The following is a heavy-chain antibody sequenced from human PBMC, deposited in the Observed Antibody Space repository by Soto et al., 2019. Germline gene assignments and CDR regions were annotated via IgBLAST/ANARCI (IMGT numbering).Heavy chain of an antibody. CDR1: GFTFGSYS. Sequence: GGSLRLSCAASGFTFGSYSMNWVRQAPGKGLEWVSYISSSSSTIYYADSVKGRFTISRDNAKNSLYLQMNSLRAEDTAVYYCASEPTGDPVYWGQGTLVTVSS. CDR3: ASEPTGDPVY. CDR2: ISSSSSTI. D-gene: IGHD7-27*01. V-gene: IGHV3-48*01. J-gene: IGHJ4*02.